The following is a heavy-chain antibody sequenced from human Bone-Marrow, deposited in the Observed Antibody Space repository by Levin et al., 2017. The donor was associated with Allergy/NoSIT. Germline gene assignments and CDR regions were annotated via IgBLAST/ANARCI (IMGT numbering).Heavy chain of an antibody. V-gene: IGHV3-23*01. D-gene: IGHD3-22*01. CDR1: GFALSNYA. J-gene: IGHJ4*02. Sequence: GGSLRLSCAASGFALSNYAMNWVRQAPGKGLEWVSGLSGSDGSGSAYYAGSVRGRFTISRDKSKNTLYLEMNRSTAEDTAVYFCAKGLTYYYDSDGYYYGDWGQGSPVTVSS. CDR2: LSGSDGSGSA. CDR3: AKGLTYYYDSDGYYYGD.